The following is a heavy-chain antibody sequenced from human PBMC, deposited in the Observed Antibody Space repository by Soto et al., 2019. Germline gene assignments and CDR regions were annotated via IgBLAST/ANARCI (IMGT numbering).Heavy chain of an antibody. V-gene: IGHV3-30-3*01. Sequence: GGSLRLSCAASGFTFPIYAMHWVRQTPGKGLEWVAVISYDGNNEYYADFVTGRFTISRDNSKNMLYLQMSSLRAEDTAVYYCTASGSDAFVEYWGQGTLVTVSS. CDR3: TASGSDAFVEY. CDR2: ISYDGNNE. D-gene: IGHD5-12*01. CDR1: GFTFPIYA. J-gene: IGHJ4*02.